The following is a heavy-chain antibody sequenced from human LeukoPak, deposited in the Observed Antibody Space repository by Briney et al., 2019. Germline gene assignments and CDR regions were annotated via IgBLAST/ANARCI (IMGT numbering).Heavy chain of an antibody. CDR2: VYYSGST. D-gene: IGHD2-21*01. J-gene: IGHJ2*01. CDR3: AREANSPTARFWYFDL. Sequence: SETLSLTCTVSGGSVSSYYWSWMRQSPGKGLEWIGYVYYSGSTNYNPALKSRVTISLDTSENQFSLKLSSVTAADTAVYYCAREANSPTARFWYFDLWGRGTQVTVSS. CDR1: GGSVSSYY. V-gene: IGHV4-59*02.